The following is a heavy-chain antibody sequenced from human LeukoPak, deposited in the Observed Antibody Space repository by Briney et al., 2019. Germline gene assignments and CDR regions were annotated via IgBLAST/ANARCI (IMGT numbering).Heavy chain of an antibody. CDR1: GFPPTYYG. CDR3: AKDSGEMATNWDFDY. V-gene: IGHV3-30*18. J-gene: IGHJ4*02. Sequence: PGGSLRLSCAASGFPPTYYGMHWVRQAPGKGLEWVALISYDGNKKYYADSVKGRFTISRDNSENTHYLQMNSLRVEDTAIYYCAKDSGEMATNWDFDYWGQGTLVTVSS. CDR2: ISYDGNKK. D-gene: IGHD5-24*01.